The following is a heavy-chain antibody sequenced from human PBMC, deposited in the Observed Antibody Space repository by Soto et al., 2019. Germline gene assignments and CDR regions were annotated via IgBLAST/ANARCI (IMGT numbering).Heavy chain of an antibody. Sequence: SETLSLTCTVSGGSISSSSYYWGWIRQPPGKGLEWIGSIYYSGSTYYNPSLKSRVTISVDTSKNQFSLKLSSVTAADTAVYYCAREEAVAGYYYYGMDVWGQGTTVTASS. J-gene: IGHJ6*02. V-gene: IGHV4-39*02. CDR1: GGSISSSSYY. CDR2: IYYSGST. CDR3: AREEAVAGYYYYGMDV. D-gene: IGHD6-19*01.